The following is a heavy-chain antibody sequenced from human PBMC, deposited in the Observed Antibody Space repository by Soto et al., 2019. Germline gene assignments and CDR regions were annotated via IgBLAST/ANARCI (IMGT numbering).Heavy chain of an antibody. J-gene: IGHJ5*02. V-gene: IGHV1-69*13. CDR1: GGTFSSYA. Sequence: ASVKVSCKASGGTFSSYAISWVRQAPGQGLEWMGGIIPIFGTANYAQKFQGRVTITADESTSTAYMELSSLRSEDTAVYYCARDLKDYYDSSGYYYVPWFDPWGQGTLVTVSS. CDR2: IIPIFGTA. CDR3: ARDLKDYYDSSGYYYVPWFDP. D-gene: IGHD3-22*01.